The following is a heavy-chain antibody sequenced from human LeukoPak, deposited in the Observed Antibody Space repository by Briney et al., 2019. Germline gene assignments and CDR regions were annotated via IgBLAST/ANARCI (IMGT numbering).Heavy chain of an antibody. CDR3: AREGPNYSYGFDY. CDR1: GYTFTSYD. Sequence: ASVKVSCKASGYTFTSYDISWVRHATGQGLEWMGWMNPNSGNTGYAQKFKGRVTMTRNTSISTAYMELSSLRSEDTAVYYCAREGPNYSYGFDYWGQGTLVTVSS. CDR2: MNPNSGNT. J-gene: IGHJ4*02. V-gene: IGHV1-8*01. D-gene: IGHD5-24*01.